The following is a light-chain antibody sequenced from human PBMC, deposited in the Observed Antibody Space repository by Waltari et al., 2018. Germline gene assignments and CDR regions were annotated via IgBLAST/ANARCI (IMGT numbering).Light chain of an antibody. Sequence: EIVLTQSPGTLSLSPGERATLSCRASQSVGSNCLAWYQQEPGQAPRLLIFSASSRIPGIPDRFSASGYGTDFTLTISRLEPEDFAVYYCQQCAGSPYTFGQGTKLEIK. CDR1: QSVGSNC. CDR3: QQCAGSPYT. J-gene: IGKJ2*01. V-gene: IGKV3-20*01. CDR2: SAS.